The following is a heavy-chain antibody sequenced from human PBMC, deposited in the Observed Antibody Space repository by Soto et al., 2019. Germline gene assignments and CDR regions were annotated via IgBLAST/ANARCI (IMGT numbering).Heavy chain of an antibody. CDR3: ARDREYYYDSSGNYYYHYGTDV. D-gene: IGHD3-22*01. CDR2: ISGYNGNT. V-gene: IGHV1-18*04. J-gene: IGHJ6*02. Sequence: QVQLVESGAEVKKPGASVKVSCKASGYTFTNYGISWVRQAPGQGLEWMGWISGYNGNTKYAQKFQGRVTMTTDTPTNTAYMDLSGLRSDDTAVYYCARDREYYYDSSGNYYYHYGTDVWGQGTTFTVS. CDR1: GYTFTNYG.